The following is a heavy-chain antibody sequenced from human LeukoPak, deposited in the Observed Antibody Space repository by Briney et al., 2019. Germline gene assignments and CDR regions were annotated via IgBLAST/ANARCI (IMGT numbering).Heavy chain of an antibody. CDR1: GGSFSGYY. CDR2: INHSGST. J-gene: IGHJ6*02. V-gene: IGHV4-34*01. D-gene: IGHD6-13*01. CDR3: ARDIAAAGIVGYYYYYYGMDV. Sequence: SETLSPTCAVYGGSFSGYYWSWIRQPLGKGLEWIGEINHSGSTNYNPSLKSRVTISVDTSKNQFSLKLSSVTAADTAVYYCARDIAAAGIVGYYYYYYGMDVWGQGTTVTVSS.